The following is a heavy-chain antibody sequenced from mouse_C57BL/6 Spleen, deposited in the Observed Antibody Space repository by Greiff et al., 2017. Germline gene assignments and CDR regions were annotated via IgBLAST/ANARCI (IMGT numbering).Heavy chain of an antibody. Sequence: EVKLVESGGDLVKPGGSLKISCAASGFAFSSYGMSWVRQTPDKGLEWVATISSGGCYTHYPDSVKGRFTISGDNAKNTLYLQISSLESEATAMYYCGRPLIITTVVDWYFDFWGPGNTVHVSS. CDR1: GFAFSSYG. CDR2: ISSGGCYT. J-gene: IGHJ1*01. CDR3: GRPLIITTVVDWYFDF. V-gene: IGHV5-6*01. D-gene: IGHD1-1*01.